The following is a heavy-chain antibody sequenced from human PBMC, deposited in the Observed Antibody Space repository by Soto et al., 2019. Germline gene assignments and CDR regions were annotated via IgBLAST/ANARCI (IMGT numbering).Heavy chain of an antibody. Sequence: EVHLVESGGGLVQPGGSLRLSCAASGFTFSSYWMYWVRQVPGKGLVWVSRINSDGSSTSYADSVKGRFTISRDNAKNTLYLQMNSLTAEDTAVYYCTRGYDYVWGVYWGQGTLVTVSS. CDR2: INSDGSST. V-gene: IGHV3-74*01. D-gene: IGHD3-16*01. CDR3: TRGYDYVWGVY. J-gene: IGHJ4*02. CDR1: GFTFSSYW.